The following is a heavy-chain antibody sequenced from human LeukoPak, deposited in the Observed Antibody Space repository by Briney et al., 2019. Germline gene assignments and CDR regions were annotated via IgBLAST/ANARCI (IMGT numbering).Heavy chain of an antibody. CDR2: INTNTGNP. CDR1: GYTFTSYA. CDR3: ARDLKGVYGSGSSLGPLTSPTFDP. D-gene: IGHD3-10*01. Sequence: ASVKVSCKASGYTFTSYAMNWVRQAPGQGLEWMGWINTNTGNPTYAQGFTGRFVFSLDTSVSTAYLQISSLKAEDTAVYYCARDLKGVYGSGSSLGPLTSPTFDPWGQGTLVTVSS. J-gene: IGHJ5*02. V-gene: IGHV7-4-1*02.